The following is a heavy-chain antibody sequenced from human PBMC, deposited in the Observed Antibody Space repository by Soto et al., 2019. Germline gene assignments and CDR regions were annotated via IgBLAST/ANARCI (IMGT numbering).Heavy chain of an antibody. D-gene: IGHD1-26*01. CDR1: GFTFSTYG. Sequence: QVQLVESGGGVVQPGRSLRLSCTASGFTFSTYGMHWVRQAPGKGLEWVTVIWYDGSNKYYADSVKGRFTISRDNSKNILYLQMNSLRADDTAVYYCARGGGSGSSFVGYYYYTLDVWGQGTTVTVSS. V-gene: IGHV3-33*01. CDR3: ARGGGSGSSFVGYYYYTLDV. J-gene: IGHJ6*02. CDR2: IWYDGSNK.